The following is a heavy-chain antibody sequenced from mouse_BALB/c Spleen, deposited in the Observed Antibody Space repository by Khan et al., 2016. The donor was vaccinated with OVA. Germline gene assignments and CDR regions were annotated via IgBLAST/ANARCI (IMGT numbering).Heavy chain of an antibody. CDR1: GFTFSTYG. V-gene: IGHV5-6*01. CDR2: INSGGHYT. Sequence: EVQLQESGGDLVKTGGSLKLSCAASGFTFSTYGMSWVRQTPDKRLEWVATINSGGHYTYYIDSVKGRFIISRDNAKNILYLQMTSLRSEDTAMYYCARLAYYYNSEGFAYWGQGTLVTVSA. J-gene: IGHJ3*01. D-gene: IGHD1-1*02. CDR3: ARLAYYYNSEGFAY.